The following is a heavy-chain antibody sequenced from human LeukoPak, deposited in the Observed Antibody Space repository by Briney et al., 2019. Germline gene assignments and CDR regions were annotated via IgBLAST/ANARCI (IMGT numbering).Heavy chain of an antibody. D-gene: IGHD6-6*01. CDR2: IYSSGTT. V-gene: IGHV4-4*08. Sequence: SETLSLTCTVSGGSINGYYWNWIRQPPGKALEWIGFIYSSGTTNYNPSLKSRVTISLDTSNKQFSLRLTSVTAADTAVYFCARVASRSFSSRCFDHWGQGTLVTVSS. CDR1: GGSINGYY. J-gene: IGHJ4*02. CDR3: ARVASRSFSSRCFDH.